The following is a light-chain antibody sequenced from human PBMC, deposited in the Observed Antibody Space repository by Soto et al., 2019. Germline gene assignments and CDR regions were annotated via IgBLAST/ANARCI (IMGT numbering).Light chain of an antibody. Sequence: EIVLPQSQGTMSLSPGESSPLSRRASQSVSSSYLAWYQQKPGQAPRLLIYGASSRATGIPDRFSGSGSGTDFTLTISRLEPEDFAVYYCQQYGSFRTFGQGTKVDIK. CDR3: QQYGSFRT. CDR2: GAS. V-gene: IGKV3-20*01. J-gene: IGKJ1*01. CDR1: QSVSSSY.